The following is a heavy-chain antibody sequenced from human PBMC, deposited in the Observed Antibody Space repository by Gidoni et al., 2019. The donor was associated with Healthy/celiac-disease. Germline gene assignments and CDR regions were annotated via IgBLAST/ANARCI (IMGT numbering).Heavy chain of an antibody. CDR2: IYYSGST. Sequence: QVQLQESGPGLVKPSETLSLTCTVSGGSISSYYWSWIRQPPGKGLEWIGYIYYSGSTNYNPSLKSRVTISVDTSKNQFSLKLSSVTAADTAVYYCARDMVRGDTNWFDPWGQGTLVTVS. CDR1: GGSISSYY. CDR3: ARDMVRGDTNWFDP. D-gene: IGHD3-10*01. J-gene: IGHJ5*02. V-gene: IGHV4-59*01.